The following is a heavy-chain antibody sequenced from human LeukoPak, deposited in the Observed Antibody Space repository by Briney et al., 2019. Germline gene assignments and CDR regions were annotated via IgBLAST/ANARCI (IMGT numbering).Heavy chain of an antibody. CDR2: IIPIFGAA. J-gene: IGHJ4*02. CDR1: GGTFSSYA. Sequence: ASVKVSCKASGGTFSSYAISWVRQAPGQGLEWMGGIIPIFGAANYAQKFQGRVTITADESTSTAYMELSSLRSEDTAVYYCARRSGRSYSSDWYYWGQGTLVTVSS. CDR3: ARRSGRSYSSDWYY. D-gene: IGHD6-19*01. V-gene: IGHV1-69*13.